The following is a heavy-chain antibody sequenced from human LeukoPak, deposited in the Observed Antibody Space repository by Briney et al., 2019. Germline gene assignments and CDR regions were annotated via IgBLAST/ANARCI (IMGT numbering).Heavy chain of an antibody. CDR3: ARKVPNDSSGYYYRGQFDP. J-gene: IGHJ5*02. Sequence: ASVKVSCKASGGTFSSYAISWVRQAPGQGLEWMGGIIPIFGTANYAQKFQRRVTITADKSTSTAYMELSSLRSEDTAVYYCARKVPNDSSGYYYRGQFDPWGQGTLVTVSS. D-gene: IGHD3-22*01. CDR1: GGTFSSYA. V-gene: IGHV1-69*06. CDR2: IIPIFGTA.